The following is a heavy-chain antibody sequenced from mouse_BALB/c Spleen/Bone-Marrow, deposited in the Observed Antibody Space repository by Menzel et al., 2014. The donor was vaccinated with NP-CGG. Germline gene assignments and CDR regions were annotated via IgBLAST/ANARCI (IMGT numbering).Heavy chain of an antibody. CDR2: ISSGSSTV. CDR1: GFTFSSFG. Sequence: EVQLVESGGGLVQPGGSRKLSCAASGFTFSSFGMHWVRQAPVKGLEWVAYISSGSSTVYYADKVMGRFTIFRDNPKNTLFLQMTSLRSEDTAMYYCARSGSSSGYFDYWGQGTTLTVSS. J-gene: IGHJ2*01. D-gene: IGHD1-1*01. V-gene: IGHV5-17*02. CDR3: ARSGSSSGYFDY.